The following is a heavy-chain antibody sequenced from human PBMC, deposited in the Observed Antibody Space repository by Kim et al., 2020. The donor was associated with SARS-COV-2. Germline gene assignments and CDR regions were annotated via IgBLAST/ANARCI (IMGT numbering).Heavy chain of an antibody. V-gene: IGHV3-33*05. CDR2: ISYDGSNK. J-gene: IGHJ2*01. Sequence: GGSLRLSCAASGFTFNTYGMHWVRQAPGKVLEWVAIISYDGSNKNYTDSVKGRFTISRDNSKNTLYLQMNSLRAEDTALYYCARGRGYWYFDLWGRGTLV. CDR3: ARGRGYWYFDL. CDR1: GFTFNTYG.